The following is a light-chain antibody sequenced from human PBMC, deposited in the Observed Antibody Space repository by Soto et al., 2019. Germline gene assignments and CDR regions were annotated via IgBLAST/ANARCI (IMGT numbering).Light chain of an antibody. J-gene: IGKJ1*01. CDR2: GAS. Sequence: PPGESATLSCRASPTIGSSLAWYQQKPGQPPRLLIYGASTRATGFPARFSGSGSGTEFTLTISSLQSEDSAVYYCQQYASWPRTFGQGTKVDIK. V-gene: IGKV3-15*01. CDR1: PTIGSS. CDR3: QQYASWPRT.